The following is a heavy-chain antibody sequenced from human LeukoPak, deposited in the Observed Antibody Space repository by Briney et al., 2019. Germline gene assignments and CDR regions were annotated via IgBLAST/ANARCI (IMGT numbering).Heavy chain of an antibody. J-gene: IGHJ5*02. CDR1: GFTFSSYW. Sequence: GGSLRLSCAASGFTFSSYWMSWVRQAPGKGLEWVANIKQDGSEKYYVDSVKGRFTISRDNAKNSLYLQMNSLRAEDTAVYYCARENLAGDNWFDHWGQGTLVTVSS. D-gene: IGHD6-13*01. CDR3: ARENLAGDNWFDH. CDR2: IKQDGSEK. V-gene: IGHV3-7*01.